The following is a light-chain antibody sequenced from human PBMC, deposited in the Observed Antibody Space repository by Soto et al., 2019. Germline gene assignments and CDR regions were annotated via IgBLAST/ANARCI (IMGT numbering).Light chain of an antibody. CDR3: QQSLNTPRT. V-gene: IGKV1-39*01. Sequence: DLPMTQSPSSLSASVGDRVTITCRASQSISIYLNWYQQKPGKAPKLLIYAASSLQSGVPSRFSGSGSGTDFTLTVNSLQPEDFATYYCQQSLNTPRTFGQGTKVDIK. CDR2: AAS. J-gene: IGKJ1*01. CDR1: QSISIY.